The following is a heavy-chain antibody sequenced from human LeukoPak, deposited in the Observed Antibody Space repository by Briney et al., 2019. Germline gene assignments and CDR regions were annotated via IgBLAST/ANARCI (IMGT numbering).Heavy chain of an antibody. CDR1: GGSVSSGSYY. Sequence: TLSLTCTVSGGSVSSGSYYWSWIRQPPGKGLEWIALIYWDDDKRYGPSLKSRLTITKDTSKNQVVLTMTNMDPVDTATYYCAHSKKAFDYWGQGTLVTVSS. V-gene: IGHV2-5*05. J-gene: IGHJ4*02. CDR2: IYWDDDK. CDR3: AHSKKAFDY.